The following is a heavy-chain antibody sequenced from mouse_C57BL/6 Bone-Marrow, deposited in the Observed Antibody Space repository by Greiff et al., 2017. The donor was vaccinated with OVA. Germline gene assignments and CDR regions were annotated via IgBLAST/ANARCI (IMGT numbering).Heavy chain of an antibody. CDR2: ISNGGGST. CDR1: GFTFSDYY. V-gene: IGHV5-12*01. D-gene: IGHD1-1*01. Sequence: EVQLVESGGGLVQPGGSLKLSCAASGFTFSDYYMYWVRQTPEKRLEWVAYISNGGGSTYYPDTVKGRFTISRDNAKNTLYLQMSRLKSEDTAMYYCARHDTTVVARYWYFDVWGTGTTVTVSS. CDR3: ARHDTTVVARYWYFDV. J-gene: IGHJ1*03.